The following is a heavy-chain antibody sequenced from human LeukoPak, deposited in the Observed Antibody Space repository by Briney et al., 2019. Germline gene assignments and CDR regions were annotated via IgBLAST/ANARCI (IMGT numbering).Heavy chain of an antibody. CDR3: ARGRQPYYYDSSGYYYGDY. CDR2: ISAYNGNT. J-gene: IGHJ4*02. D-gene: IGHD3-22*01. Sequence: GASVKVSCKASGYTFTSYGISWVRQAPGQGLEWMGWISAYNGNTNYAQKFQGRVTITRDTSASTAYLELSSLRSEDTAVYYCARGRQPYYYDSSGYYYGDYWGQGTLVTVSS. CDR1: GYTFTSYG. V-gene: IGHV1-18*01.